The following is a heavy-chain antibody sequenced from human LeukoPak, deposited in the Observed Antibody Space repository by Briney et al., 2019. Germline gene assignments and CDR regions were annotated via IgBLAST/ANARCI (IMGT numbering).Heavy chain of an antibody. CDR1: GGSISPYY. V-gene: IGHV4-59*01. Sequence: PSETLSLTCNVSGGSISPYYWSWIRQPPGKGLEWIGYIYYSGSTNYNPSLKSRVTISVDTSKNQFSLKLSSVTAADTAVYYCARAPRNGRQWLVFDYWGQGTLVTVSS. J-gene: IGHJ4*02. CDR2: IYYSGST. D-gene: IGHD6-19*01. CDR3: ARAPRNGRQWLVFDY.